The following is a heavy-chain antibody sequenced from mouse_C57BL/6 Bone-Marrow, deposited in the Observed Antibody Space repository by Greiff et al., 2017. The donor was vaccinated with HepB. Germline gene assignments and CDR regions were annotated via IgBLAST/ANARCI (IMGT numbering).Heavy chain of an antibody. CDR2: INPNNGGT. CDR1: GYTFTDYY. V-gene: IGHV1-26*01. Sequence: EVQLQQSGPELVKPGASVKISCKASGYTFTDYYMNWVKQSHGKSLEWIGDINPNNGGTSYNQKFKGKATLTVDKSSSTAYMELRSLTSEDSAVYYCAISLITTVVATDYFDYWGQGTTLTVSS. CDR3: AISLITTVVATDYFDY. D-gene: IGHD1-1*01. J-gene: IGHJ2*01.